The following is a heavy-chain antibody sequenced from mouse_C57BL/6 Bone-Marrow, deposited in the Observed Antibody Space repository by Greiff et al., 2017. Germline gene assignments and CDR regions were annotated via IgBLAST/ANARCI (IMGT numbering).Heavy chain of an antibody. CDR1: GYTFTSYG. J-gene: IGHJ2*01. V-gene: IGHV1-81*01. CDR3: ARGRITTVEDY. D-gene: IGHD1-1*01. Sequence: QVQLKQSGAELARPGASVKLSCKASGYTFTSYGISWVKQRTGQGLEWIGEIYPRSGNTYYNEKFKGKATLTADKSSSTAYMELRSLTSEDSAVYFCARGRITTVEDYWGQGTTLTVSS. CDR2: IYPRSGNT.